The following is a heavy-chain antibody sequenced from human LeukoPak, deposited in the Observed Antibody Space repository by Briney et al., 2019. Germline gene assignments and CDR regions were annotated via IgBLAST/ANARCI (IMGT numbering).Heavy chain of an antibody. D-gene: IGHD2-15*01. V-gene: IGHV3-30*04. CDR2: ISYDGSNK. CDR1: GFTFSSYA. Sequence: GGSLRLSCAASGFTFSSYAIHWVRQAPGKGLEWVAIISYDGSNKYYADSVKGRFTISRDNPKNTVYLQMNSLRPEDTAVYYCARGIVVVVTDTNNWFDPWGQGTLVTVSS. J-gene: IGHJ5*02. CDR3: ARGIVVVVTDTNNWFDP.